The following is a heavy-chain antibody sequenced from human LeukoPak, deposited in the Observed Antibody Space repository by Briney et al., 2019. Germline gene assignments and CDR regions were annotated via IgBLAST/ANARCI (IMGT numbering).Heavy chain of an antibody. V-gene: IGHV4-34*01. D-gene: IGHD6-19*01. CDR3: ATSSGRHVDY. J-gene: IGHJ4*02. Sequence: SETLSLTCAVYGGSFSGYYWSWIRQPPGKGLEWIGEINHSGSTNYNPSLKSRVTISVDTSKNQFSLKLSSVTAADTAVYYCATSSGRHVDYWGQGTLVTVSS. CDR2: INHSGST. CDR1: GGSFSGYY.